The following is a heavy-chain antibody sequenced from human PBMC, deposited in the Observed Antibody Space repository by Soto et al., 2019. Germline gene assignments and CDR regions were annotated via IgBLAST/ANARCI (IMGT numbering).Heavy chain of an antibody. CDR3: ARMDIVVVPAAVNYYYYGMEV. Sequence: GESLKISCKGSGYSFTSYWIGWVRQMHGKGLEWMGIIYPGDSDTRYSPSFQGQVTISADKSISTAYLQWSSLKASDTAMYYCARMDIVVVPAAVNYYYYGMEVWGQGTTVTVSS. CDR2: IYPGDSDT. D-gene: IGHD2-2*03. CDR1: GYSFTSYW. V-gene: IGHV5-51*01. J-gene: IGHJ6*02.